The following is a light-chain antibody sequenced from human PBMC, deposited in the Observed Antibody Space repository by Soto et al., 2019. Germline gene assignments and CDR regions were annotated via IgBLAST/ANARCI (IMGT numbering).Light chain of an antibody. CDR3: QQYNNWPGT. J-gene: IGKJ1*01. V-gene: IGKV3-15*01. CDR2: GAS. CDR1: QSVSSS. Sequence: DIVLTQSPGTLSLSPGERATLSCMASQSVSSSYVAWYQQKPGQAPRLLISGASTRATGLPARFSGSGSGTEFTLTISSLQSEDFAVYYCQQYNNWPGTFGQGTKVDIK.